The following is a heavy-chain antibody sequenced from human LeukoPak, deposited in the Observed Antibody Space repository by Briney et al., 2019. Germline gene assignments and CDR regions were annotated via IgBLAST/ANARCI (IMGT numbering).Heavy chain of an antibody. CDR2: ISSNGGST. CDR3: VKGRIAVAGPFDP. Sequence: PGGSLRLSCSASGFTFSSYAMHWVRQAPGKGLEYVSAISSNGGSTYYADSVKGRFTISRDNSKSTLYLQMSSLRAEDTAVYYCVKGRIAVAGPFDPWGQGTLVTVSS. J-gene: IGHJ5*02. D-gene: IGHD6-19*01. CDR1: GFTFSSYA. V-gene: IGHV3-64D*06.